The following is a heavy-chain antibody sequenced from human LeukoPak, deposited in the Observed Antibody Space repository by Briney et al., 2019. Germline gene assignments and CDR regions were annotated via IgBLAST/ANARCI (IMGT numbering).Heavy chain of an antibody. J-gene: IGHJ4*02. D-gene: IGHD3-10*01. CDR1: GFTVSSNY. Sequence: GGSLRLSCAASGFTVSSNYMNWVRQAPGKGLEWVSVIYRGGNTYYADSVKGRFTISRDNSKNTLYLQMNSLRAEDTAVYYCARLWFGELAFDYWGQGTLVTVSS. CDR2: IYRGGNT. CDR3: ARLWFGELAFDY. V-gene: IGHV3-66*01.